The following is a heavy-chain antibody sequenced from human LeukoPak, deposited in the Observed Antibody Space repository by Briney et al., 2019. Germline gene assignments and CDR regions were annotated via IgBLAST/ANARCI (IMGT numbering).Heavy chain of an antibody. D-gene: IGHD3-10*01. V-gene: IGHV6-1*01. CDR3: ARGGGYGSGSFYTNSYFYAMDV. CDR2: TYYRSKWST. CDR1: EDSVSSNSAA. Sequence: SQTLSLTCAISEDSVSSNSAAWNWIRQSPSRGLEWLGRTYYRSKWSTDYAESVKSRITINADTSKNQFSLQLSSVTPEDTAVSYCARGGGYGSGSFYTNSYFYAMDVWGQGTSVTVSS. J-gene: IGHJ6*02.